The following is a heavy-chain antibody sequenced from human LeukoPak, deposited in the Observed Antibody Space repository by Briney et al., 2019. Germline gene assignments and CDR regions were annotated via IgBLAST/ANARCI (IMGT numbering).Heavy chain of an antibody. CDR2: ISYDGSNK. D-gene: IGHD5-12*01. CDR1: GFTFSSYG. Sequence: PGGSLRLSCAASGFTFSSYGMHWVRQAPGKGLEWVAVISYDGSNKCYADSVKGRFTISRDNSKNTLYLQMNSLRAEDTAVYYCAKDHGVDIVATYGVYGNWFDPWGQGTLVTVSS. V-gene: IGHV3-30*18. CDR3: AKDHGVDIVATYGVYGNWFDP. J-gene: IGHJ5*02.